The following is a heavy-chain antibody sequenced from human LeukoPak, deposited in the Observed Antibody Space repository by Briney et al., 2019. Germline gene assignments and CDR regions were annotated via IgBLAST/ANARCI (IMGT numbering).Heavy chain of an antibody. D-gene: IGHD2-15*01. Sequence: GGSLRLSCAASGFTFSRYAMNWVRQAPGKGLEWVSGISGSGGSTYYADSVKGRFTISRGNSKNTLYLQMNSLRAEDTAVYYCARVDWRYCSGGSCYFYYFDYWGQGTLVTVSS. CDR1: GFTFSRYA. V-gene: IGHV3-23*01. J-gene: IGHJ4*02. CDR3: ARVDWRYCSGGSCYFYYFDY. CDR2: ISGSGGST.